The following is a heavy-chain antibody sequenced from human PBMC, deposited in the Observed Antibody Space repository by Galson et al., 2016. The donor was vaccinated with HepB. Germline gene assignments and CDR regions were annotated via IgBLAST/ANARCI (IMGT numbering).Heavy chain of an antibody. CDR3: ARGGRGYAYYLDY. D-gene: IGHD3-22*01. CDR2: IYYSGST. CDR1: GGSISSSSYY. Sequence: SETLSLTCTVSGGSISSSSYYWGWIRQPPGKGLEWIGSIYYSGSTYYNPSLKSRVTISVDTSKNQFSLRMTSVTAADTGVYFCARGGRGYAYYLDYWGQGALVTVSS. J-gene: IGHJ4*02. V-gene: IGHV4-39*01.